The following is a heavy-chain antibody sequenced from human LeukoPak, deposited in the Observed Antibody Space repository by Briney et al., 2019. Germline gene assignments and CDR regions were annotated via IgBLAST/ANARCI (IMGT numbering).Heavy chain of an antibody. CDR2: FHPSSGGA. D-gene: IGHD2/OR15-2a*01. CDR1: AYTFTDYY. J-gene: IGHJ4*02. Sequence: ASVEVSCKAPAYTFTDYYVHWVRQAPGQGLEWMGWFHPSSGGAGYAQKFQGRVIVTSDTSISTAYMQLTRLRSDDTAVYYCAIKRIRGNPFDYWGQGTLVTVSS. CDR3: AIKRIRGNPFDY. V-gene: IGHV1-2*02.